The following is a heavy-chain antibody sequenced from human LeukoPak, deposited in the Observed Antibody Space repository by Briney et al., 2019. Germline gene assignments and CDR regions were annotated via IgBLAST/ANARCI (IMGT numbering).Heavy chain of an antibody. CDR1: GGSISSSSYY. J-gene: IGHJ4*02. CDR3: ARFDDYGNYGVY. D-gene: IGHD4-11*01. V-gene: IGHV4-39*07. CDR2: IYYSGST. Sequence: KPSETLSLTCTVPGGSISSSSYYWGWIRQPPGKGLEWIGSIYYSGSTYYNPSLKSRVTISVDTSKNQFSLKLSSVTAADTAVYYCARFDDYGNYGVYWGQGTLVTVSS.